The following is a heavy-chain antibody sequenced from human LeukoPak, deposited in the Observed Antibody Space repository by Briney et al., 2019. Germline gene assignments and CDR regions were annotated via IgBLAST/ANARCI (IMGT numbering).Heavy chain of an antibody. D-gene: IGHD2-8*01. Sequence: PSETLSLTCSVSGGSISSLYWSWIRQPPGKGLEWIGYIYYTGSTNYNPSLKSRVTMFVDMSKNQFSLRLSSVTAADTAVYYCARGVSGRYFDYWGQGTLVTVSS. CDR1: GGSISSLY. CDR2: IYYTGST. CDR3: ARGVSGRYFDY. V-gene: IGHV4-59*08. J-gene: IGHJ4*02.